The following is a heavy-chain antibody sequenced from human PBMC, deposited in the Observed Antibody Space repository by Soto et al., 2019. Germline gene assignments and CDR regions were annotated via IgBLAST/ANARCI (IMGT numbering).Heavy chain of an antibody. D-gene: IGHD3-16*01. CDR1: GFTFSSYW. V-gene: IGHV3-74*01. CDR2: INSDGSST. CDR3: ALSDYIWGSPFDY. Sequence: GGSLRLSCAASGFTFSSYWMHWVRQAPGKGLVWVSRINSDGSSTSYADSVKGRFTISRDNAKNTLYLQMNSLRAEDTAVYYCALSDYIWGSPFDYWGQGTLVTVSS. J-gene: IGHJ4*02.